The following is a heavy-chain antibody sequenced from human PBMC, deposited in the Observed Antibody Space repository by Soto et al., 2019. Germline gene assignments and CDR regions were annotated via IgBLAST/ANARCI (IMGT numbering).Heavy chain of an antibody. CDR3: AREGSSSSSYYYYYYGMDV. V-gene: IGHV1-69*13. CDR1: GGTFSSYA. J-gene: IGHJ6*02. D-gene: IGHD6-6*01. Sequence: SVKVSCKASGGTFSSYAISWVRQAPGQGLEWMGGIIPIFGTASYAQKFQGRVTITADESTSTAYMELSSLRSEDTAVYYCAREGSSSSSYYYYYYGMDVWGQGTTVTVSS. CDR2: IIPIFGTA.